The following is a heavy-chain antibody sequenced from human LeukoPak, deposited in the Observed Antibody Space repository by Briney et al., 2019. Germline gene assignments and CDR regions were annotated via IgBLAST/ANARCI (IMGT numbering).Heavy chain of an antibody. Sequence: PGGSLRLSCAASGFTFSSYAMSWVRQAPGKGLDWVSAISASGGSTSYADSVKGRFTISRDNSKNTLYLQMNSLRAVDTAVYYCASQTSGYSGYSSHYWGQGTLVTVSS. CDR1: GFTFSSYA. CDR2: ISASGGST. V-gene: IGHV3-23*01. CDR3: ASQTSGYSGYSSHY. J-gene: IGHJ4*02. D-gene: IGHD5-12*01.